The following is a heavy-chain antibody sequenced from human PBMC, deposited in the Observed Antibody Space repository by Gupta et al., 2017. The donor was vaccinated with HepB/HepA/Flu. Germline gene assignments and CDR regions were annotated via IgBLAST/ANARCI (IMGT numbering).Heavy chain of an antibody. CDR2: IHPSGSA. V-gene: IGHV4-34*01. D-gene: IGHD1-26*01. J-gene: IGHJ4*02. Sequence: QVQLHQWGAGLLKPSETLSLTCSVIGGSFSGYYRAWVRQPPGKGLEWIGEIHPSGSAHYNPSLGSRVTVSGDMSNNQLTLHLNSVTAADTAIYYCTAGLDQFKVGYWGLGTQVTVSS. CDR3: TAGLDQFKVGY. CDR1: GGSFSGYY.